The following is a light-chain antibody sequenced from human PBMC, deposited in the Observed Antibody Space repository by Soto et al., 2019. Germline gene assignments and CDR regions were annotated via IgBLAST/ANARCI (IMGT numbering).Light chain of an antibody. CDR2: GAS. Sequence: EIVLTQSPGILSLSPGERASLSCGASQSISSSFLAWYQQKPGQAPRLLIYGASTRATGIPARFSGSGSGTEFTLTITSLEPEDFAVYSCQQRSDWPITFGQGTRLEIK. J-gene: IGKJ5*01. V-gene: IGKV3D-20*02. CDR3: QQRSDWPIT. CDR1: QSISSSF.